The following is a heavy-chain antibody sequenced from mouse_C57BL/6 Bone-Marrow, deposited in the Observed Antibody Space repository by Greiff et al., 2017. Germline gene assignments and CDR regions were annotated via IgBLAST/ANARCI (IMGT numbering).Heavy chain of an antibody. J-gene: IGHJ3*02. CDR1: GFNIKDDY. Sequence: VQLKQSGAELVRPGASVKLSCTASGFNIKDDYMHWVKQRPEQGLEWIGWIDPGNGDTAYASKFQGKATITADTSSNTAYLQLSSLTSEDTAVYYGTTGGYWGQGTLVTVSA. CDR3: TTGGY. V-gene: IGHV14-4*01. CDR2: IDPGNGDT.